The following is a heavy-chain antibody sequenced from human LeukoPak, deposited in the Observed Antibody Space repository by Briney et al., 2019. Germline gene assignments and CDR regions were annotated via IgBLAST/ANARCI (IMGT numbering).Heavy chain of an antibody. CDR3: ARDSAAGTRDFDY. CDR1: GYTFTGYY. V-gene: IGHV1-2*02. D-gene: IGHD6-19*01. J-gene: IGHJ4*02. CDR2: INPNSGGT. Sequence: GASVKVSCKASGYTFTGYYMHWVRQAPGQGLEWMGWINPNSGGTNYAQKFQGRVTMTRDTSISTAYMELSRLRPDDTAVHYCARDSAAGTRDFDYWGQGTLVTVSS.